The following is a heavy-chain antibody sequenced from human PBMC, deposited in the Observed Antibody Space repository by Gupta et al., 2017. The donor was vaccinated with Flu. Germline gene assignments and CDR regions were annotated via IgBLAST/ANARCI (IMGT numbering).Heavy chain of an antibody. J-gene: IGHJ6*02. CDR3: AGGGIVVVPAAISIWGMDV. D-gene: IGHD2-2*01. V-gene: IGHV3-21*06. Sequence: GLEWVSSISSSSSYIYYADSVKGRFTISRDNAKNSLYLQMNSLRAEDTAVYYCAGGGIVVVPAAISIWGMDVWGQGTTVTVSS. CDR2: ISSSSSYI.